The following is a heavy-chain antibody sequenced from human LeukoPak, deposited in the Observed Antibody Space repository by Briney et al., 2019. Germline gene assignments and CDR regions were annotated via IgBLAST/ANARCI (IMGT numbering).Heavy chain of an antibody. CDR2: MNPNSGNT. CDR3: ARVMVVRGVIFWWFDP. CDR1: GYTFTSYD. J-gene: IGHJ5*02. D-gene: IGHD3-10*01. Sequence: VASVKVSCKASGYTFTSYDINWVRQATGQGLKWMGWMNPNSGNTGYAQKFQGRVTMTRNTSISTAYMEPSSLRSEDTAVYYCARVMVVRGVIFWWFDPWGQGTLVTVSS. V-gene: IGHV1-8*01.